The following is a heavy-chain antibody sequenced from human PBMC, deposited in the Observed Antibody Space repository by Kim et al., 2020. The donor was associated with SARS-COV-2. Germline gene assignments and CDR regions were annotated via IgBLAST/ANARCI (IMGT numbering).Heavy chain of an antibody. D-gene: IGHD6-6*01. CDR3: ARSIIAARYAFDI. Sequence: YVDSVRGRFTFSRDNAENSLYLEMNSLRAEDTAMYYCARSIIAARYAFDICGQGTMVTVSS. V-gene: IGHV3-7*03. J-gene: IGHJ3*02.